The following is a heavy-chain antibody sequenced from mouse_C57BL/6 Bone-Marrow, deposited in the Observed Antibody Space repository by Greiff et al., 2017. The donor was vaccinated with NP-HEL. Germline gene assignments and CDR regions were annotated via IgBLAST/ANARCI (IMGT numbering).Heavy chain of an antibody. V-gene: IGHV1-82*01. CDR3: ARMGVLGFDY. Sequence: VQLQQSGPELVKPGASVKISCKASGYAFSSSWMNWVKQRPGKGLEWIGRIYPGEGDTNYNGKFKGKATLTADKSSSTAYMQLSSLTSEDSAVYFCARMGVLGFDYWGQGTTLTVSS. CDR1: GYAFSSSW. J-gene: IGHJ2*01. CDR2: IYPGEGDT.